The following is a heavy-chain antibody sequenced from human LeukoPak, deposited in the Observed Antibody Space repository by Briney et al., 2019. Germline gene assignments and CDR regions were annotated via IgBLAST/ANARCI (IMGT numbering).Heavy chain of an antibody. CDR2: IKEDGSEK. Sequence: PGGSLRLSCAASGFIFGDFWMTWVRQAPGKGLEWVANIKEDGSEKYSVDSVKGRFTISRDNAKNTLFLQMNSLRAEDTAMYYCAREYYYNSSDHGCSAYWGQGTLVTVSS. CDR1: GFIFGDFW. CDR3: AREYYYNSSDHGCSAY. J-gene: IGHJ4*02. D-gene: IGHD3-22*01. V-gene: IGHV3-7*01.